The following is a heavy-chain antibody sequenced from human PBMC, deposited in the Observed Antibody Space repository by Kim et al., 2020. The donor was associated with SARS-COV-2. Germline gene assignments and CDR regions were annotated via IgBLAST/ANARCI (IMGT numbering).Heavy chain of an antibody. CDR3: ARVGGVAAAGTNYYYGMDV. CDR2: INAGNGNT. J-gene: IGHJ6*02. V-gene: IGHV1-3*01. Sequence: ASVKVSCKASGYTFTSYAMHWVRQAPGQRLEWMGWINAGNGNTKYSQKFQGRVTITRDTSASTAYMELSSLRSEDTAVYYCARVGGVAAAGTNYYYGMDVWGQGTTVTVSS. D-gene: IGHD6-13*01. CDR1: GYTFTSYA.